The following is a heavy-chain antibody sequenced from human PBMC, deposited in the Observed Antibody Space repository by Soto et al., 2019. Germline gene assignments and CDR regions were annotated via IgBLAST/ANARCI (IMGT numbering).Heavy chain of an antibody. V-gene: IGHV1-69*06. D-gene: IGHD2-2*01. CDR2: TIPLFGTP. Sequence: QVHLVQSGAEVKTPGSSVNVSCKDSGGTFSSSAITWVLQAPGQGLEWMGGTIPLFGTPDYAQKFQGRVTITADKSTNTVYMELSSLRSEDTAVYYCARDAVGYQPPTYWGQGTLVTVSS. CDR1: GGTFSSSA. CDR3: ARDAVGYQPPTY. J-gene: IGHJ1*01.